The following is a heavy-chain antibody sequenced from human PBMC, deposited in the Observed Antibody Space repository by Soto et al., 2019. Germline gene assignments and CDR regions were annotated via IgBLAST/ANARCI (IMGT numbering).Heavy chain of an antibody. Sequence: SETLSLTCVVSGGSISSSTWWSWVRQSPGKGLEWIGEIYHSGSTNYNPSFKSRLTMSIDKSKNQFSLNLSSVTAADTAVYYCARDVGGYTYGYVFDYWGQGTLVTVS. CDR3: ARDVGGYTYGYVFDY. CDR1: GGSISSSTW. J-gene: IGHJ4*02. D-gene: IGHD5-18*01. V-gene: IGHV4-4*02. CDR2: IYHSGST.